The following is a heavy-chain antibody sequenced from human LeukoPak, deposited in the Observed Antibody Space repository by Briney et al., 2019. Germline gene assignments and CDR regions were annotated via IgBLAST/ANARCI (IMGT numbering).Heavy chain of an antibody. CDR1: GGAFSSYT. D-gene: IGHD6-13*01. Sequence: SVKVSCKASGGAFSSYTISWVRQAPGQGLEWMGRIIPILGIANYAQKFQGRVTITTDESTSTAYMELSSLRSEDTAVYYCAKGIIAAPYYFYMDVWCKGTTVTVSS. CDR2: IIPILGIA. V-gene: IGHV1-69*02. CDR3: AKGIIAAPYYFYMDV. J-gene: IGHJ6*03.